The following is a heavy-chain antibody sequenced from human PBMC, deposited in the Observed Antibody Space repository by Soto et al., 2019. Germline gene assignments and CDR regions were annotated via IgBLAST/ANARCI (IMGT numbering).Heavy chain of an antibody. D-gene: IGHD1-1*01. Sequence: PSETLSLTCTVSGASISGCYWSWIRKSAGKGLEWIGRIYATGTPDYNPSLKSRVMMSVDTSKKQFSLKLRSVTAADAAVYYCVKDGTKTLRDWFDPWGQGISVTVSS. CDR3: VKDGTKTLRDWFDP. V-gene: IGHV4-4*07. CDR1: GASISGCY. J-gene: IGHJ5*02. CDR2: IYATGTP.